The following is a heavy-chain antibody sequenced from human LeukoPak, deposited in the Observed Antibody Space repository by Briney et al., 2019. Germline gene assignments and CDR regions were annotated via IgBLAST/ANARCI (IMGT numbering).Heavy chain of an antibody. CDR3: ARGRFLDAFDI. J-gene: IGHJ3*02. Sequence: SETLSLTCTVSGGSTSSYYWSCIRQPPGKGLEWIGYIYYSGSTKYKPSLKSRVTISVDTSKNQFSLKLSSVTAADTAVYYCARGRFLDAFDIWGQGTMVTVSS. D-gene: IGHD3-3*01. CDR1: GGSTSSYY. V-gene: IGHV4-59*01. CDR2: IYYSGST.